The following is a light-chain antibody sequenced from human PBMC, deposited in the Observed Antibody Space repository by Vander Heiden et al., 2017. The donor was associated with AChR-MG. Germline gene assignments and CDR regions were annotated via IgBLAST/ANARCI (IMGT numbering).Light chain of an antibody. CDR3: AAWDDSLNGYV. V-gene: IGLV1-44*01. J-gene: IGLJ1*01. Sequence: QSVVTQPPSASGTLGQRVTISCSGSSSNIRSNTVNWYPHLPGTAPKLLSYGNNQRPSGVPARFSGSKSGNSASLAISGLQSEDEADYYCAAWDDSLNGYVFGTGTRVTVL. CDR1: SSNIRSNT. CDR2: GNN.